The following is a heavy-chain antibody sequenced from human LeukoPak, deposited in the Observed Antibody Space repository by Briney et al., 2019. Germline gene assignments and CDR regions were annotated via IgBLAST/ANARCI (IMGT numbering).Heavy chain of an antibody. J-gene: IGHJ4*02. CDR3: ARLTTMTTTGGPFDY. Sequence: GGSLRLSCAASGFTFSSYEMNWVRQAPGKGLEWVSYVTSSGNTIYYADSVKGRFTISRDNAKNSLYLQMNSLRAEDTAVYYCARLTTMTTTGGPFDYWGQGTLVTVSS. CDR2: VTSSGNTI. V-gene: IGHV3-48*03. CDR1: GFTFSSYE. D-gene: IGHD4-17*01.